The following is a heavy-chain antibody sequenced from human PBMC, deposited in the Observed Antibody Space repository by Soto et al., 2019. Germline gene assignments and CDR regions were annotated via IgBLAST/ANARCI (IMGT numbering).Heavy chain of an antibody. Sequence: SVKVSCKASGGTFSSYAISWVRQAPGQGLEWMGGIIPIFGAANYAQKFQGRVTITADKSTSTAYMELSSLRSEDTAVYYCAVETGIAARPGAFDIWGQGTMVTVSS. J-gene: IGHJ3*02. V-gene: IGHV1-69*06. D-gene: IGHD6-6*01. CDR2: IIPIFGAA. CDR1: GGTFSSYA. CDR3: AVETGIAARPGAFDI.